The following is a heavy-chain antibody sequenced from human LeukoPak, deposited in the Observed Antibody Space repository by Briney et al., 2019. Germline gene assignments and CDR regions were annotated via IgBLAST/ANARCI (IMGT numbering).Heavy chain of an antibody. D-gene: IGHD3-3*01. J-gene: IGHJ3*02. CDR2: IKQDGSEK. Sequence: PGGSLRLSCAASGFTFSSYWMTWVRQAPGKGLEWVANIKQDGSEKNYVDSVKGRFTISRDNAKNSLYLQMNSLRAEGTAVYYCARDHADFWSGYSLDAFDIWGQGTMVTVSS. CDR3: ARDHADFWSGYSLDAFDI. V-gene: IGHV3-7*01. CDR1: GFTFSSYW.